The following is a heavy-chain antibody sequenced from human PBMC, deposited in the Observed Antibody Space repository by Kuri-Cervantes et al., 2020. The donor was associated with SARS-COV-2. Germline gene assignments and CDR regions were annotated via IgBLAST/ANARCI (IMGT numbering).Heavy chain of an antibody. CDR3: AKDWSGTSGAGSPVFDY. D-gene: IGHD3-10*01. CDR2: ISGSGVGT. J-gene: IGHJ4*02. Sequence: GESLKISCAASGFTFSSFAMSWVRQAPGKGLEWVSSISGSGVGTYYADSVKGRFTISRDNSKNTLYLQMNSLRAEDSALYYCAKDWSGTSGAGSPVFDYWGQGTLVTVTS. CDR1: GFTFSSFA. V-gene: IGHV3-23*01.